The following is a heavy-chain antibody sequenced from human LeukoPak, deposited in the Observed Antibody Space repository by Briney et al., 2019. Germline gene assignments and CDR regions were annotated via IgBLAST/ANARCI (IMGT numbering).Heavy chain of an antibody. Sequence: GGSLRLSCAASGFTFSSYSMNWVRQAPGKGLEWVSSISSSSSYIYYADSVKGRFTISRGNAKNSLYLQMNSLRAEDTAVYYCARDGPRITISGVLSAHGMDVWGQGTTVTVSS. CDR3: ARDGPRITISGVLSAHGMDV. D-gene: IGHD3-3*01. J-gene: IGHJ6*02. CDR1: GFTFSSYS. CDR2: ISSSSSYI. V-gene: IGHV3-21*01.